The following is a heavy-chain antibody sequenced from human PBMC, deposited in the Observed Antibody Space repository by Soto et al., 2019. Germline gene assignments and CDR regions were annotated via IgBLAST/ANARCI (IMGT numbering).Heavy chain of an antibody. V-gene: IGHV1-8*01. CDR3: ARGFPGSVFGVVILYY. CDR1: GYTFTSYD. Sequence: GASVKVSCKASGYTFTSYDINWVRQATGQGLEWMGWMNPNSGNTGYAQKFQGRVTMTRNTSISTAYMELSSLRSEDTAVYYCARGFPGSVFGVVILYYSGQGTLDTGSS. CDR2: MNPNSGNT. J-gene: IGHJ4*01. D-gene: IGHD3-3*01.